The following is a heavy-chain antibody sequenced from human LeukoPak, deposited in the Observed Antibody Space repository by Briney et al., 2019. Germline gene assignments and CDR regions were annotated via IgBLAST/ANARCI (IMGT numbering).Heavy chain of an antibody. V-gene: IGHV1-46*01. CDR2: INPSGGST. CDR1: GYTFTSYY. J-gene: IGHJ6*03. CDR3: ARNYYDSSGYLADYYYYMDV. Sequence: GASVKVSCKASGYTFTSYYMHWVRQAPGQGLEWMGIINPSGGSTSYAQKFQGRVTMTRDTSTSTVYVELSSLRSEDTAVYYCARNYYDSSGYLADYYYYMDVWGKGTTVTVSS. D-gene: IGHD3-22*01.